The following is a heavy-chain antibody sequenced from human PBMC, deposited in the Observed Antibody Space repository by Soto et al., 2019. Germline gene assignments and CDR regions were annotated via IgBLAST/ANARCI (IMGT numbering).Heavy chain of an antibody. J-gene: IGHJ4*02. Sequence: SVKVSCKASGGTFSSYAISWVRQAPGQGLEWMGGIIPIFGTANYAQKFQGRVTITADKSTSTAYMELSSLRSEDTAVYYCASPLWNYYDSSGYHLLGYWGQGTLVTVSS. D-gene: IGHD3-22*01. CDR1: GGTFSSYA. CDR2: IIPIFGTA. CDR3: ASPLWNYYDSSGYHLLGY. V-gene: IGHV1-69*06.